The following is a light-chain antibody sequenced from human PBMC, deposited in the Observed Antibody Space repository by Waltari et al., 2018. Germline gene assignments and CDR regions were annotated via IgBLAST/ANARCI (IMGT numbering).Light chain of an antibody. CDR2: QVS. CDR1: SSDLGGYNY. V-gene: IGLV2-14*03. Sequence: QSALTQPASVSGSPGQSITIPCTGTSSDLGGYNYVSWYQQPPGKAPKVIIYQVSKRPPGVSSRSPGSKSANTASLTISGPQADDEGDYYCGSYTSSSSRDVVFGGGTELTVL. J-gene: IGLJ3*02. CDR3: GSYTSSSSRDVV.